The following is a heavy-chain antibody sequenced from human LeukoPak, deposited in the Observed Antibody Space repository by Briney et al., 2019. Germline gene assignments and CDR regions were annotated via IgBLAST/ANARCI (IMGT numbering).Heavy chain of an antibody. CDR1: GGSFSGYY. J-gene: IGHJ3*02. V-gene: IGHV4-34*01. CDR2: INHSGST. D-gene: IGHD5-24*01. Sequence: SETLSLTCAVYGGSFSGYYWSWIRQPPGKGLEWIGEINHSGSTNYNPSLKSRVTISVDTSKNQFSLKLSSVTAADTAVYYCARETRWLQNNDAFDIWGQGTMVTVSS. CDR3: ARETRWLQNNDAFDI.